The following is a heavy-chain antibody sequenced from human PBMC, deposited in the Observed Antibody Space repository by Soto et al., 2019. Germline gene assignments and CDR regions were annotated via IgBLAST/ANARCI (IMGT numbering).Heavy chain of an antibody. J-gene: IGHJ5*02. D-gene: IGHD4-17*01. V-gene: IGHV3-23*01. CDR1: GFTFSSYA. CDR3: VHPRSTVQIPPT. Sequence: LRLSCAASGFTFSSYAMSWVRQAPGKGLEWVSAISGSGGSTYYADSVKGRFTISRDNSKNTLYLQMSSLRAVDTAVYYCVHPRSTVQIPPTWGQGTLVTVSS. CDR2: ISGSGGST.